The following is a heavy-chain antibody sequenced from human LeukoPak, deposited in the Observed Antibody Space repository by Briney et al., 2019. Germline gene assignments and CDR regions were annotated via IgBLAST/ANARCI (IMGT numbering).Heavy chain of an antibody. CDR1: GGSISSYY. CDR2: IYYSGST. Sequence: NASETLSLTCTVSGGSISSYYWSWIRQPPGKGLEWIGYIYYSGSTNYNPSLKSRVTISVDTSKNQFSLKLSSVTAADTAVYYCARDYYDSSGYYPVGMDVWGQGTTVTVSS. J-gene: IGHJ6*02. D-gene: IGHD3-22*01. CDR3: ARDYYDSSGYYPVGMDV. V-gene: IGHV4-59*01.